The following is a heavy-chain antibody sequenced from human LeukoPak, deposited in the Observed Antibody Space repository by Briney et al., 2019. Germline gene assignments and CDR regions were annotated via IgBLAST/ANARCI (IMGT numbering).Heavy chain of an antibody. CDR2: INWNGGST. CDR3: ARGVYYYDSSGYYILGY. D-gene: IGHD3-22*01. J-gene: IGHJ4*02. Sequence: GGSLRLSCAASGFTFDDYGMSWVRQVPGKGLEWVTGINWNGGSTGYADSVKGRFTISRDNAKNSLYLQMNSLRAEDTALYYCARGVYYYDSSGYYILGYWGQGTLVTVSS. CDR1: GFTFDDYG. V-gene: IGHV3-20*04.